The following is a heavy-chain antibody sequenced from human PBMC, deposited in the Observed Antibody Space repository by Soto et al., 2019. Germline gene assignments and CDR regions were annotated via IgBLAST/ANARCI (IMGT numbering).Heavy chain of an antibody. J-gene: IGHJ4*02. D-gene: IGHD1-26*01. CDR3: ARGPERELRFDY. V-gene: IGHV1-69*13. CDR2: IIPIFGTA. CDR1: GGTFSSYA. Sequence: SVKVSCKASGGTFSSYAISWVRQAPGQGLEWMGGIIPIFGTANYAQKFQGRVTITADESTSTAYMELSSLRSGDTAVYYCARGPERELRFDYWGQGTLVTVSS.